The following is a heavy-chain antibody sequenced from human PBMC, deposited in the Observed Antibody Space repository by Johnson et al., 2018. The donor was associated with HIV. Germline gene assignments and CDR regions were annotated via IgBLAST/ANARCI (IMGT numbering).Heavy chain of an antibody. CDR3: VREGFIPVLLRGGAFDI. Sequence: VLLVESGGGLVQPGGSLRLSCAASGFTFSSYWMSWVRQAPGKGLEWVANIKQDGSEKYYVESVKGRFTISRDNAKNSLYLQMNSLRAEDTAVYYCVREGFIPVLLRGGAFDIWGQGTMVTVSS. CDR1: GFTFSSYW. J-gene: IGHJ3*02. D-gene: IGHD3-10*01. CDR2: IKQDGSEK. V-gene: IGHV3-7*01.